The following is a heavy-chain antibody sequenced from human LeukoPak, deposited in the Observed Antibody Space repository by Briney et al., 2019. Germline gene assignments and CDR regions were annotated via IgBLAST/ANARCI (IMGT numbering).Heavy chain of an antibody. J-gene: IGHJ5*02. Sequence: PGGSLRLSCAASGFTFSSYAMSWVRQAPGKGLEWVSAISGSGGSTYYADSVKGRFTISRDNSKNTLYLQMNSLRAEDTAVYYCAKDSSSSSGVDWFDPWGQGTLVTVSS. D-gene: IGHD6-6*01. CDR3: AKDSSSSSGVDWFDP. CDR2: ISGSGGST. CDR1: GFTFSSYA. V-gene: IGHV3-23*01.